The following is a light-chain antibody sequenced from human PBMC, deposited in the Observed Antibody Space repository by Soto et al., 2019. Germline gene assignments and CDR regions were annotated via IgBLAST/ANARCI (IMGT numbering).Light chain of an antibody. CDR2: VAS. Sequence: DIEMSQTPSSLSASVGDSVTISCRASQNIMSYLNWFRQKPGIAPNLLSYVASRLPSGGPHRFRGSGSGTEFTLTICSLQAEDFACYCCQQSYSTPITFSQGTRLEI. CDR3: QQSYSTPIT. J-gene: IGKJ5*01. V-gene: IGKV1-39*01. CDR1: QNIMSY.